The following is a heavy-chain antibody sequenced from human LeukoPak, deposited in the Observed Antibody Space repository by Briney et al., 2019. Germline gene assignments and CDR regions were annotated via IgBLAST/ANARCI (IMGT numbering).Heavy chain of an antibody. Sequence: SETLSLTCTVSGGSISSSSYYWGWIRQPPGKGLEWIGYIYYSGSTYYSPSLKSRVTISLDTSKNQFSLKLTSVTAADTAVYYCASIGHCSGGRCYSQDYWGQGILVTVSS. CDR3: ASIGHCSGGRCYSQDY. V-gene: IGHV4-30-4*08. CDR2: IYYSGST. J-gene: IGHJ4*02. D-gene: IGHD2-15*01. CDR1: GGSISSSSYY.